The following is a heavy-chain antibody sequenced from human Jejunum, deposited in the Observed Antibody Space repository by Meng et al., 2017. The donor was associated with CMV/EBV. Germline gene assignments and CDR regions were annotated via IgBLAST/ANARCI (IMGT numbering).Heavy chain of an antibody. CDR3: STFLNYYDTSGFHSC. CDR2: IRYIGSST. V-gene: IGHV3-30*02. J-gene: IGHJ4*02. Sequence: GFTFSNYGMHWVRQAPGKGLEWVAFIRYIGSSTFYSDSVKGRFTISRDNSKNTLYLQMNSLRPEDTAVYYCSTFLNYYDTSGFHSCWGQGTLVTVSS. CDR1: GFTFSNYG. D-gene: IGHD3-22*01.